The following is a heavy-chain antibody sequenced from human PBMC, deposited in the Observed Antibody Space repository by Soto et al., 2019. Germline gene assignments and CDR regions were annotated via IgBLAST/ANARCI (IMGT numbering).Heavy chain of an antibody. D-gene: IGHD3-16*01. J-gene: IGHJ1*01. CDR1: GFTFSDHG. CDR2: ISDDSSYI. Sequence: PGGSLRLSCAASGFTFSDHGMTWVRQAPGKGLEWVSSISDDSSYIDYADSLRGRFTVSRDNARNSLYLQIDSLGVEDTAVYYCATPYYFNHWGPGTLVTVSS. CDR3: ATPYYFNH. V-gene: IGHV3-21*06.